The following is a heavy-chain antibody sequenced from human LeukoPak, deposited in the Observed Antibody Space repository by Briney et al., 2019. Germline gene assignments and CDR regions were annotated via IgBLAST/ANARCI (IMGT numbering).Heavy chain of an antibody. J-gene: IGHJ4*02. Sequence: GGSLRLSCAASGFTFNNYSMNLVRPAPGKGLEWVSSISSSSSYIYYADSVKGRFTISRDNAKNSLYLQMNSLRAEDTAVYYCARGREMANYWGQGTLVTVSS. CDR3: ARGREMANY. CDR1: GFTFNNYS. V-gene: IGHV3-21*01. D-gene: IGHD5-24*01. CDR2: ISSSSSYI.